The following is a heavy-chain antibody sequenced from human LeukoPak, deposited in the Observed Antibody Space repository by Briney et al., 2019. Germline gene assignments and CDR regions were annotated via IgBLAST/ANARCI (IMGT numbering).Heavy chain of an antibody. V-gene: IGHV1-8*01. CDR1: GYTFTSYD. CDR2: MNPNSGNT. Sequence: ASVKVSCKASGYTFTSYDINWVRQASGQGLEWMGWMNPNSGNTGYAQKFQGRVTMTRNTSISTAYMELSSLRSGDTAVYYCARGSKKTVTIAYWGQGTLVTVSS. CDR3: ARGSKKTVTIAY. D-gene: IGHD4-11*01. J-gene: IGHJ4*02.